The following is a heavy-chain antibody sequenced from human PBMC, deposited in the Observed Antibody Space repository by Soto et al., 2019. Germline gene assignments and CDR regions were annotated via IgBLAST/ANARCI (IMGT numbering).Heavy chain of an antibody. D-gene: IGHD6-13*01. J-gene: IGHJ4*02. CDR3: AKDPSRDGTSWPIDY. V-gene: IGHV3-30*18. Sequence: QVQLVESGGGVVQPGRSLRLSCAASGFPFSSDGMHWVRQAPGKGLKWVAIISYDGSNKYYADSVKGRFTSSRDISKSTLCLQRDSLTPEDTAVYYCAKDPSRDGTSWPIDYWGQGTLGTVAS. CDR2: ISYDGSNK. CDR1: GFPFSSDG.